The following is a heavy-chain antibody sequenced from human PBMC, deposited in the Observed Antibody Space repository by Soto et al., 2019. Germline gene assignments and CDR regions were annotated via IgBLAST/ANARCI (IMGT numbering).Heavy chain of an antibody. Sequence: ASVKVSCKVSGYTLTELSMHWVRQAPGKGLEWMGGFDPEDGETIYAQKFQGRVTMTEDTSTDTAYMELSSLRSEDTAVYHCATGVIGVETVATIDPGYYYYGMDVWGQGTTVTVSS. CDR3: ATGVIGVETVATIDPGYYYYGMDV. D-gene: IGHD5-12*01. CDR1: GYTLTELS. CDR2: FDPEDGET. V-gene: IGHV1-24*01. J-gene: IGHJ6*02.